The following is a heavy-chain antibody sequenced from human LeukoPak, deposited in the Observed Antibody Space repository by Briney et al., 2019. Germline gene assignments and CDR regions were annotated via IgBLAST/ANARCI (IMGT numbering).Heavy chain of an antibody. Sequence: GGSLRLSCAASRITFTYWMSWVRQAPGKGLEWVANIKQDRSEKYYVDSVKGRFTISRDNAKKSLFLQMNSLRAQDTAVYYCASSFSDDFWSGHFWGQGTLVTVSS. V-gene: IGHV3-7*01. CDR3: ASSFSDDFWSGHF. CDR2: IKQDRSEK. J-gene: IGHJ4*02. CDR1: RITFTYW. D-gene: IGHD3-3*01.